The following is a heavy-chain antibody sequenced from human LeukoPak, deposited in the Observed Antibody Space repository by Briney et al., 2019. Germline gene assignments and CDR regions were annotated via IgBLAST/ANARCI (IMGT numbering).Heavy chain of an antibody. V-gene: IGHV3-11*01. CDR3: ARYRSYFGSGSYYFDY. Sequence: PGGSLRLSCAASGFTFSDYYMSWIRQAPGKGLEWVSYISGSGSTIYYADSAKGRFTISRDNAKNSLYLQMNSLRAEDTAVYYCARYRSYFGSGSYYFDYWGQGTLVTVSS. CDR1: GFTFSDYY. D-gene: IGHD3-10*01. CDR2: ISGSGSTI. J-gene: IGHJ4*02.